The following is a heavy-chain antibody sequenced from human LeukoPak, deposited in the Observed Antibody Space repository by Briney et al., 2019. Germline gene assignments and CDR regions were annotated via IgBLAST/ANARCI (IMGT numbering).Heavy chain of an antibody. V-gene: IGHV3-53*01. CDR2: IYSGGST. CDR3: ARDRGSNWFDP. D-gene: IGHD3-10*01. J-gene: IGHJ5*02. CDR1: GFTVSSSY. Sequence: GGSLRLSCAASGFTVSSSYMSWVAQPPGKGLECVSVIYSGGSTYYAESVKGRFTISRDNSKNTLYLQMKNLRAEDTAVYYCARDRGSNWFDPWGQGTLVTVSS.